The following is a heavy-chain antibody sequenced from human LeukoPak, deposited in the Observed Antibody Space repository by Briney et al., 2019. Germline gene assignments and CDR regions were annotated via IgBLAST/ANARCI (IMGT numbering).Heavy chain of an antibody. CDR1: GGSISSSSYY. V-gene: IGHV4-39*07. CDR3: ARATTILYYFDY. Sequence: PSEALSLTCTVSGGSISSSSYYWGWIRQPPGKGLEWIGSIYYSGSTYYNPSLKSRVTISVDTSKNQFSLKLSSVTAADTAVYYCARATTILYYFDYWGQGTLVTVSS. J-gene: IGHJ4*02. CDR2: IYYSGST. D-gene: IGHD1-14*01.